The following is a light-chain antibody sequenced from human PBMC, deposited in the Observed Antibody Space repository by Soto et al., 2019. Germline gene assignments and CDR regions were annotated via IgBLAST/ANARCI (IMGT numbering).Light chain of an antibody. V-gene: IGKV3-20*01. J-gene: IGKJ1*01. Sequence: EIVLTQSPCTLSLSPGERATLSFMASQSVSSSYLAWYQQKPGQAPRLLISGASTRAAGISDRFRGSGSGTEFTLTISSLRSEDSAIYYCQQYFEWPPMKFGQGTKVDIK. CDR1: QSVSSSY. CDR2: GAS. CDR3: QQYFEWPPMK.